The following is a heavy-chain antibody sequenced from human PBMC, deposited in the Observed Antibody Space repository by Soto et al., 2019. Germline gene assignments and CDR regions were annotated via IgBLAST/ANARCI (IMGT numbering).Heavy chain of an antibody. D-gene: IGHD3-22*01. V-gene: IGHV1-69*01. J-gene: IGHJ4*02. Sequence: QVQLVQSGAEVKKPGSSVKVSCKASGGTFSSYAISWVRQAPGQGLEWMGGIIPIFGTAHYAQKFQGRVTITANESTSTAYMELSSLRSEDTAVYYCAGGYYYDSSGYCSNAYCFDYWGQGTLVTVSS. CDR1: GGTFSSYA. CDR2: IIPIFGTA. CDR3: AGGYYYDSSGYCSNAYCFDY.